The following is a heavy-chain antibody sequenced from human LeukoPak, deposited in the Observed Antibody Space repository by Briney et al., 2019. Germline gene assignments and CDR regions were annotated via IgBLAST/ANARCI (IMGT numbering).Heavy chain of an antibody. CDR1: GFPFNIFA. CDR3: ARAFGLTDY. Sequence: QTGGSLRLSCVASGFPFNIFAMSWVRQAPGKGLEWVSYISSSSSTIYYADSVKGRFTISRDNAKNSLYLQMNSLRDEDTAVYYCARAFGLTDYWGQGTLVTVSS. CDR2: ISSSSSTI. D-gene: IGHD3/OR15-3a*01. V-gene: IGHV3-48*02. J-gene: IGHJ4*02.